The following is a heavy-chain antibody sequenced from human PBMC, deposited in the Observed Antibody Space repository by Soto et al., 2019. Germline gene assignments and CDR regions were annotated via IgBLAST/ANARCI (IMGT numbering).Heavy chain of an antibody. CDR2: ISASGGST. CDR1: GFTFNTFA. CDR3: AKDPRVSFDP. V-gene: IGHV3-23*01. J-gene: IGHJ5*02. Sequence: PGGSLRLSCAASGFTFNTFAMSWVRQAPGKGLEWVSAISASGGSTYYADSVKGRFTISRDNSNNTLYLQMNSLRVEDTAVYYCAKDPRVSFDPWGQGTLVTVSS.